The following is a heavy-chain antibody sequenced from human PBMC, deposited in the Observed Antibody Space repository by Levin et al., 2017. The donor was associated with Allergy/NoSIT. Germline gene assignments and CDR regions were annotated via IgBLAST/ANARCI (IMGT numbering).Heavy chain of an antibody. CDR1: GFTFSSYA. Sequence: PGESLKISCAASGFTFSSYAMHWVRQAPGKGLEWVAVISYDGSNKYYADSVKGRFTISRDNSKNTLYLQMNSLRAEDTAVYYCARSRSSSSGTFDYWGQGTLVTVSS. CDR3: ARSRSSSSGTFDY. J-gene: IGHJ4*02. V-gene: IGHV3-30*04. D-gene: IGHD6-6*01. CDR2: ISYDGSNK.